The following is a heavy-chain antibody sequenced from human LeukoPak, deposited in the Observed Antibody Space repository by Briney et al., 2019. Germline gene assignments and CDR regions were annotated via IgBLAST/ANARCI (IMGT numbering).Heavy chain of an antibody. CDR2: ISGSGGST. J-gene: IGHJ5*02. D-gene: IGHD6-6*01. Sequence: GGSLRLSCAASGFTFSSFAMSWVRQAPGKGLEWVSAISGSGGSTYYADSVKGRFTISRDNSKNTLYLQMNSLRAEDTAVYYCAKLEYSSSSGGFDPWGQGTLVTVSS. V-gene: IGHV3-23*01. CDR1: GFTFSSFA. CDR3: AKLEYSSSSGGFDP.